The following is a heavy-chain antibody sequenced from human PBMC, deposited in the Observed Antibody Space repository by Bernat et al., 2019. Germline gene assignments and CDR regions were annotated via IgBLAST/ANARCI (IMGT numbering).Heavy chain of an antibody. CDR2: ISGSGGST. CDR1: GFTFSSYA. V-gene: IGHV3-23*01. CDR3: AKSLLSVVVVAATWFDP. D-gene: IGHD2-15*01. J-gene: IGHJ5*02. Sequence: EVQLLESGGGLVQPGGSLRLSCSASGFTFSSYAMSWVRQAPGKGLEWVLAISGSGGSTYYADSVKGRFTISRDNSKNTLYLQMNSLRAEDTAVYYCAKSLLSVVVVAATWFDPWGQGTLVTVSS.